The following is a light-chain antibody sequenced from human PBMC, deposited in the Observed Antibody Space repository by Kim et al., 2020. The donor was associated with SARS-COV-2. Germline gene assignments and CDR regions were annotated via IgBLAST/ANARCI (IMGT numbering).Light chain of an antibody. CDR1: QSVKTY. Sequence: LDPGERPTPSCRASQSVKTYLAWYQPKPGQSPRLLIHDASNRATGVPPRFSGGGSGTDFTLTISSLEPEDFAVYYCQQRGNWPTFGQGTRLEIK. CDR3: QQRGNWPT. CDR2: DAS. J-gene: IGKJ5*01. V-gene: IGKV3-11*01.